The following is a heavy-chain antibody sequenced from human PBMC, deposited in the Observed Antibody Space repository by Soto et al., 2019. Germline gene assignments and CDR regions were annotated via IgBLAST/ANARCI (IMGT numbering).Heavy chain of an antibody. CDR2: INAGNGNT. CDR3: ARGGGGIAVAGLPLDYYYMDV. J-gene: IGHJ6*03. CDR1: GYTFTSYA. Sequence: QVQLVQSGAEVKKPGASVKVSCKASGYTFTSYAMHWVRQAPGQRLEWMGWINAGNGNTKYSQKFQGRVTITRDTSASTAYMELSSLRSEDTAVYYCARGGGGIAVAGLPLDYYYMDVWGKGTTVTVSS. V-gene: IGHV1-3*01. D-gene: IGHD6-19*01.